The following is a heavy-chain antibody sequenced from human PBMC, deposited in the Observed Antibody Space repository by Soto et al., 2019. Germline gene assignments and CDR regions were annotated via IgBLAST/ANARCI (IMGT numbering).Heavy chain of an antibody. CDR2: IWYDGSNK. CDR3: ASSGTVVTPQDY. CDR1: GFTFSNYG. Sequence: PGGSLRLSCAASGFTFSNYGMHWVRKAPGKGLEWVAVIWYDGSNKYYADSVKGRFTISRDNSKNTLYLQMNSLRAEDTAVYYCASSGTVVTPQDYWGQGILVTVSS. J-gene: IGHJ4*02. V-gene: IGHV3-33*01. D-gene: IGHD3-10*01.